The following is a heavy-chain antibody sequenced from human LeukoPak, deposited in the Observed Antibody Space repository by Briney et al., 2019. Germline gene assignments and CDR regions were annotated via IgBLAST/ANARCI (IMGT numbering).Heavy chain of an antibody. CDR1: GGSISSGGYY. V-gene: IGHV4-30-2*01. CDR3: ARGVLYYPSPFDY. J-gene: IGHJ4*02. CDR2: IYHSGST. Sequence: PSQTLSLTCTVSGGSISSGGYYWSWIRQPPGKGLEWIGYIYHSGSTYYNPSLKSRVTISVDRSKNQFSLKLSSVTAADTAVYYCARGVLYYPSPFDYWGQGTLVTVSS. D-gene: IGHD2-8*01.